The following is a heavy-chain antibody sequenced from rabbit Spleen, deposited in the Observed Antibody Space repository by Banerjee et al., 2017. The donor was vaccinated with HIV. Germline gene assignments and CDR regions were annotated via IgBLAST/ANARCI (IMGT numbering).Heavy chain of an antibody. D-gene: IGHD1-1*01. J-gene: IGHJ6*01. CDR1: GLSLTSSDY. Sequence: QSLEESGGDLVKTGASLTLTGTDSGLSLTSSDYMGRVRQAPGKGLEWIACIKAGSRGFTYHASCTRDRFSLSTTPSTLVTLQLPSLTAADTATFFCAWAPSSIFSRYGMALWRQVTLVPVS. V-gene: IGHV1S40*01. CDR3: AWAPSSIFSRYGMAL. CDR2: IKAGSRGFT.